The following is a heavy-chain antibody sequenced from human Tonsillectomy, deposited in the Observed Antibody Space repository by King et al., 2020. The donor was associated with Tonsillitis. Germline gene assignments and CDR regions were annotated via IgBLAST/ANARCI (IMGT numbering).Heavy chain of an antibody. D-gene: IGHD5-12*01. V-gene: IGHV4-34*01. CDR1: GGSFSGYY. J-gene: IGHJ4*02. CDR2: INHSGGT. Sequence: VQLQQWGAGLLKPSETLSLTCAIYGGSFSGYYWSWIRQPPGKGLEWIGEINHSGGTNYNPSLKSRDSISVETSNHTFSLTLSSVIAADTAVYYGATVRVDITVPTYFDYWGQGTLVTVSS. CDR3: ATVRVDITVPTYFDY.